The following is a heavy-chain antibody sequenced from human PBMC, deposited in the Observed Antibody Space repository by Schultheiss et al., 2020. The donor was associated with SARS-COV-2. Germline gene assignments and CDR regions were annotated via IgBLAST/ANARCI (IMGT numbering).Heavy chain of an antibody. CDR2: ISGHNGDI. D-gene: IGHD2-15*01. J-gene: IGHJ4*02. CDR3: ARGSGFDY. V-gene: IGHV1-8*02. CDR1: GYSFSNNG. Sequence: ASVKVSCKAAGYSFSNNGITWVRQVPGQGLEWMGWISGHNGDIKVAQKFQGRVTMTRNTSISTAYMELSSLRSEDTAVYYCARGSGFDYWGQGTLVTVSS.